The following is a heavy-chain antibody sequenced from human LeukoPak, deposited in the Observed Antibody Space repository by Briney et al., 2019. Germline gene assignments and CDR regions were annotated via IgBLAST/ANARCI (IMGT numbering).Heavy chain of an antibody. V-gene: IGHV4-59*01. Sequence: SETLSLTCTVSGDSITNYWSWIRQPPGKGLEWIGYSHSSGNTKYNPSLKSRVTMSVDTSKNQVSLRLTSVAAADTAVYFCARCGYSNGYGPSHFDSWGQGTLVIVSS. CDR1: GDSITNY. J-gene: IGHJ4*02. CDR3: ARCGYSNGYGPSHFDS. CDR2: SHSSGNT. D-gene: IGHD5-18*01.